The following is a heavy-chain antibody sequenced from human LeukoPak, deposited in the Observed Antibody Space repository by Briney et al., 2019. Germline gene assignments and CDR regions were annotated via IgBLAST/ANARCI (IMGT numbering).Heavy chain of an antibody. J-gene: IGHJ4*02. CDR2: IHTSGST. CDR3: ARGGYSYGLPFDY. Sequence: SETLSLTCTVSGDSIDIYYWSWIWQPAGKGLEWIGRIHTSGSTKYNPSLKSRVTMSVDTSKNHSSLKLSSVTAADSAVYYCARGGYSYGLPFDYWGQGTLVTVSS. V-gene: IGHV4-4*07. CDR1: GDSIDIYY. D-gene: IGHD5-18*01.